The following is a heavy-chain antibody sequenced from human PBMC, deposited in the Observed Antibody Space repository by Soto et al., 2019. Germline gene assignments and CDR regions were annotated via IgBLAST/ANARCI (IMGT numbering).Heavy chain of an antibody. D-gene: IGHD5-18*01. V-gene: IGHV7-4-1*01. J-gene: IGHJ5*02. CDR3: ARGPQALMQLWLRRNWLDP. CDR2: INTNTGNP. CDR1: GYTFTSYA. Sequence: QVQLVQSGSELKKPGASVKVSCKASGYTFTSYAMSWVRQAPGQGLEWMGWINTNTGNPTYAQVFTGRFGFSLDTSGSTAYLQICNLKAEDAAVDYCARGPQALMQLWLRRNWLDPRGQGTLVNVSS.